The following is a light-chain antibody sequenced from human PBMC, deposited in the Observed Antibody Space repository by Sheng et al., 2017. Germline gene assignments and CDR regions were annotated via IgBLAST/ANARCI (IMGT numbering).Light chain of an antibody. CDR2: DVS. J-gene: IGLJ2*01. V-gene: IGLV2-14*03. Sequence: QSALTQPASVSGPPGQSITISCTGTSSDVGGFSYVSWYQQHPDKAPKLMLYDVSNRPSGVSNRFSGSKSGNTASLTISGLQAEDEADYYCSSYTTSSTLGVVFGGGTKLTVL. CDR1: SSDVGGFSY. CDR3: SSYTTSSTLGVV.